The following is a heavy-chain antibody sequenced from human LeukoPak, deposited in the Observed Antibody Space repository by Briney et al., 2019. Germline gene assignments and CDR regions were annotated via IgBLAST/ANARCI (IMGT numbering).Heavy chain of an antibody. Sequence: GGSLRLSCAASGFTFSSYSMNWVRQAPGKGRERVSYIRGRGSRIYYADSVKGRFTISRDNAKNSLYLQMNSLRDEDTAVYYCVRDPEALDYWGQGTPVTVSS. CDR2: IRGRGSRI. CDR1: GFTFSSYS. CDR3: VRDPEALDY. J-gene: IGHJ4*02. V-gene: IGHV3-48*02.